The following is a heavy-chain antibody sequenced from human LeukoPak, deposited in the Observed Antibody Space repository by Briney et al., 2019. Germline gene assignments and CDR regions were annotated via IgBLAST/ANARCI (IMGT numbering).Heavy chain of an antibody. J-gene: IGHJ5*02. Sequence: PSETLSLTCTVSGGCISSYYWSWIRLPPGKGLEWIGYIYYSGSTNYNPSLKRRVTISVDTSKNQFSLKLNSVTAADTAVYYCASRTGYRSSWYWFDPWGQGTLVTVSS. CDR3: ASRTGYRSSWYWFDP. CDR2: IYYSGST. V-gene: IGHV4-59*12. CDR1: GGCISSYY. D-gene: IGHD6-13*01.